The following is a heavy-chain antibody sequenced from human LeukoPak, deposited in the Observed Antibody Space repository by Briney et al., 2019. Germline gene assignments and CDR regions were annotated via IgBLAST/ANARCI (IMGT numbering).Heavy chain of an antibody. CDR3: ARAGGFFSPFGY. CDR2: IYYGGST. D-gene: IGHD3-16*01. V-gene: IGHV4-31*02. CDR1: GGSISSGGYY. J-gene: IGHJ4*02. Sequence: SETLSLTCTVSGGSISSGGYYWSWIRQHPGDGLEWIGYIYYGGSTYYNPSLKSRVTISIDTSKNHFSLKLSSVTAADTAVYYCARAGGFFSPFGYWGQGTLVTVSS.